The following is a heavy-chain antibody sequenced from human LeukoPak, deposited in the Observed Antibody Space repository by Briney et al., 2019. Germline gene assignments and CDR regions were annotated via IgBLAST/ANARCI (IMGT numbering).Heavy chain of an antibody. CDR3: GSSTVHYYNHGMDV. J-gene: IGHJ6*02. CDR2: ISYDGNNK. D-gene: IGHD2-21*02. CDR1: GFTFPDYS. Sequence: PGGSLRLSCAASGFTFPDYSMHWVRQAPGRGLEWVALISYDGNNKYYADSVKGRFTISRDDSKNTLYLQMNSLRAEDTAVYYCGSSTVHYYNHGMDVWGQGATVTVSS. V-gene: IGHV3-30*04.